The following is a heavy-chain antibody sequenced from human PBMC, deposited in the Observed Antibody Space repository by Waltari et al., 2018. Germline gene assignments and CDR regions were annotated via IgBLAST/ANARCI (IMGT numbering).Heavy chain of an antibody. CDR3: ARDRNWVIYDY. D-gene: IGHD3-16*01. Sequence: EVQLVQSGGDLVQPGGSLRLSCAASGFSFSAYNFHWIRQVPGKGLGWASRINFDETEITYADSVKGRFTISRDNARNTVYLQMNSLRDEDTAVYFCARDRNWVIYDYWGQGSLVTVSS. CDR2: INFDETEI. V-gene: IGHV3-74*03. CDR1: GFSFSAYN. J-gene: IGHJ1*01.